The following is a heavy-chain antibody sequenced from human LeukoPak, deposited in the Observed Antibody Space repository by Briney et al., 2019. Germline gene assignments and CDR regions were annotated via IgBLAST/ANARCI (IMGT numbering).Heavy chain of an antibody. CDR1: GYSISSGYY. V-gene: IGHV4-38-2*01. CDR3: ARPLGYCSSTSCYKRGDY. Sequence: SETLSLTCAVSGYSISSGYYWGWIRQPPGKGLEWIGSIYHSGSTYYNPSLKSRVTISVDTSKNQFSLKLSSVTAADTAVYYCARPLGYCSSTSCYKRGDYWGQGTLVTVSS. J-gene: IGHJ4*02. D-gene: IGHD2-2*02. CDR2: IYHSGST.